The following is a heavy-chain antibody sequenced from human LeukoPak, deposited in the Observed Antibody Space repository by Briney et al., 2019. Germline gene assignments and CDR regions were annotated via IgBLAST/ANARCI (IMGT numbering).Heavy chain of an antibody. J-gene: IGHJ3*02. CDR2: ISWNSGSI. Sequence: GRSLRLSCAASGFTFDDYAMHWVRQAPGKGLEWVSGISWNSGSIGYAYSVKGRFTISRDNAKNSLYLQMNSLRAEDMALYYCAKGAARLQDAFDIWGQGTMVTVSS. CDR3: AKGAARLQDAFDI. D-gene: IGHD6-6*01. CDR1: GFTFDDYA. V-gene: IGHV3-9*03.